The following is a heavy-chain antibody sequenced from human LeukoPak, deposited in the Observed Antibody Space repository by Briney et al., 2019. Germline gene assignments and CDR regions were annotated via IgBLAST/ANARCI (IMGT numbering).Heavy chain of an antibody. CDR1: GFTFSTYW. D-gene: IGHD2-2*01. CDR2: IKQDGSDK. V-gene: IGHV3-7*01. Sequence: PGGSLRLSCAASGFTFSTYWMSWVRQAPGKGLEWVANIKQDGSDKYYVDSVKGRFTISRDNAKNSLFLQMNSLRAEDTDVYYCARVRCSSNSCFPDYWGQGTLVTVS. CDR3: ARVRCSSNSCFPDY. J-gene: IGHJ4*02.